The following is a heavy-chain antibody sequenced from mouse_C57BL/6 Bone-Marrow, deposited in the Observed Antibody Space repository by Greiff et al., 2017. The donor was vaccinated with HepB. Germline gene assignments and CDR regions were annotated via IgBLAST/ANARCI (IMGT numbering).Heavy chain of an antibody. CDR3: ARNPTTVVEDYAMDY. CDR2: ISSGGSYT. Sequence: DVHLVESGGDLVKPGGSLKLSCAASGFTFSSYGMSWVRQTPDKRLEWVATISSGGSYTYYPDSVKGRFTISRDNAKNTLYLQMSSLKSEDTAMYYCARNPTTVVEDYAMDYWGQGTSVTVSS. J-gene: IGHJ4*01. D-gene: IGHD1-1*01. V-gene: IGHV5-6*01. CDR1: GFTFSSYG.